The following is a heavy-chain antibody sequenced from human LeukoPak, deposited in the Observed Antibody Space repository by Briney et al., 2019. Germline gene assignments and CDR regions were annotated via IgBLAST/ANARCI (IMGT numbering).Heavy chain of an antibody. Sequence: GGSLRLSCAASGFTFSSYAMSWVRQAPGKGLEWVSAISGSGGSTYYADSVKGRFTISRDNSKNTLYLQMNSLRAEDTAVYYCAESYYDILTGYYSSEYFQHWGQGTLVTVSS. CDR3: AESYYDILTGYYSSEYFQH. J-gene: IGHJ1*01. V-gene: IGHV3-23*01. CDR2: ISGSGGST. CDR1: GFTFSSYA. D-gene: IGHD3-9*01.